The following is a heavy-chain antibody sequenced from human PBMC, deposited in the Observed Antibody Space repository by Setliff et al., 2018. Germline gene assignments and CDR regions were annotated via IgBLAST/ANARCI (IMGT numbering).Heavy chain of an antibody. CDR3: ARAHSSTLSVHDY. J-gene: IGHJ4*02. CDR2: IKEDGSEK. CDR1: RFTFSNYW. Sequence: PGGSLRLSCVASRFTFSNYWMSWVRQAPGKGLEWVANIKEDGSEKYYVDSVKGRFTISRDNAKNSLDLQMNSLRGEDTAVYYCARAHSSTLSVHDYWGQGTLVTVSS. D-gene: IGHD2-2*01. V-gene: IGHV3-7*01.